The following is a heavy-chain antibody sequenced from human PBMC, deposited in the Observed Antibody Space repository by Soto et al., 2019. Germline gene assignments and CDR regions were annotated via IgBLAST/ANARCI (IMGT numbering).Heavy chain of an antibody. D-gene: IGHD7-27*01. Sequence: QVQLQESGPGLVKPSETLSLTCTVSGGSISNHYWSWIRQPPGKGLEWIGYIYYNGNTNYNPSLKSRVTMSVDTSTNQSSLRLSSVTAADTAVYYCARANWYSEYWGQGTLVTVSS. V-gene: IGHV4-59*11. CDR2: IYYNGNT. CDR1: GGSISNHY. CDR3: ARANWYSEY. J-gene: IGHJ4*02.